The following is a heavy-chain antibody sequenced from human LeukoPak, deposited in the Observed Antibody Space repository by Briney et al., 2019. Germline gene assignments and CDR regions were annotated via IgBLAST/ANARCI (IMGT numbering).Heavy chain of an antibody. CDR2: IYYSGST. J-gene: IGHJ4*02. D-gene: IGHD3-22*01. CDR1: GGSISSSSYY. Sequence: SETLSLTCTVSGGSISSSSYYWGWIRQPPGKGLEWIGSIYYSGSTYYNPSLKSRVTISVDTSKNQFSLKLSSVTAADTAVYYCARCYDSNFDYWGQGTLVTVSS. CDR3: ARCYDSNFDY. V-gene: IGHV4-39*07.